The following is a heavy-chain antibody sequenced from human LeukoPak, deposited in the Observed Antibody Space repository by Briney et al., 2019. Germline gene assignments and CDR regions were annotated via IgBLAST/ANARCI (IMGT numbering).Heavy chain of an antibody. CDR1: GGSISSGAYS. D-gene: IGHD3-16*01. CDR3: ARDVGQRHYYFDY. Sequence: SQTLSLTCTVSGGSISSGAYSWSWIRQHPGKGLEWIGYIYYSGSTYYNPSLESRLTISVDMSKNQFSLKLSSVTAADTAVYYCARDVGQRHYYFDYWGQGTLVTVSS. J-gene: IGHJ4*02. CDR2: IYYSGST. V-gene: IGHV4-31*03.